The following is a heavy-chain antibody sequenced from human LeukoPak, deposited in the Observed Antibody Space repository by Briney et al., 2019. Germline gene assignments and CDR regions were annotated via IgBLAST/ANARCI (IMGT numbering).Heavy chain of an antibody. CDR2: NSSTGST. J-gene: IGHJ4*02. CDR3: ARGSGNNFPFDF. Sequence: SETLSLTCTVSGVSISLYYWIWLRQSPGKGLVWIGNNSSTGSTTLNPSLERRVSIPVDTSKNQFSLNLMSVTTEDTAVYYCARGSGNNFPFDFWGQGTLVTVSA. V-gene: IGHV4-59*01. D-gene: IGHD1-26*01. CDR1: GVSISLYY.